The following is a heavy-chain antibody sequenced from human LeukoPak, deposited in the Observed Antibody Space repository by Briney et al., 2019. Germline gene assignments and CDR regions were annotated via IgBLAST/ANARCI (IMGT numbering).Heavy chain of an antibody. CDR3: ARDPYSSTWSYGMDV. CDR2: IKQDGSEE. V-gene: IGHV3-7*05. CDR1: GFTFSSYW. J-gene: IGHJ6*02. Sequence: PGGSLRLSCAASGFTFSSYWMSWVRQAPGKGLEWVANIKQDGSEEVYVDSVKGRFTISRDNAKNSLFLQMNTLRAEDTAVYYCARDPYSSTWSYGMDVWGQGTTGTVSS. D-gene: IGHD6-6*01.